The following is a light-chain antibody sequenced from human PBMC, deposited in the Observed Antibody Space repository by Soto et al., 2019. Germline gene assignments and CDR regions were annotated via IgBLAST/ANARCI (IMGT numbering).Light chain of an antibody. CDR2: AAS. Sequence: DIQMTQSPSSLSASVGDRVTITCRASQSISTYLNCYQQKPVKAPNVLIYAASSLQRWVPSRFSGSGSVTDFSLTISSLQPEDFATYYCQQTYSTRRTVGGGTTV. CDR3: QQTYSTRRT. J-gene: IGKJ4*01. CDR1: QSISTY. V-gene: IGKV1-39*01.